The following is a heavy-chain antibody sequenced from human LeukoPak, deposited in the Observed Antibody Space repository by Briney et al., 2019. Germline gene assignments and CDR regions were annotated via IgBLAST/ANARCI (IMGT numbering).Heavy chain of an antibody. CDR1: GFTFSSYS. CDR3: AREDIVVAVAAYYYYGMDV. J-gene: IGHJ6*02. Sequence: QPGGSLRLSCAASGFTFSSYSMNWVRQAPGKGLEWVSYISSSSSTIYYADSVKGRFTISRDNAKNSLYLQMNSLRAEDTAVYYCAREDIVVAVAAYYYYGMDVWGQGTTVTVSS. CDR2: ISSSSSTI. D-gene: IGHD2-15*01. V-gene: IGHV3-48*01.